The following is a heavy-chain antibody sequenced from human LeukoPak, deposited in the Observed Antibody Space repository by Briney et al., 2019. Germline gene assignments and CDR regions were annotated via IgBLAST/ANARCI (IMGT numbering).Heavy chain of an antibody. CDR3: ASHGSSGHDPLT. CDR1: GDSIWSYY. CDR2: IYYTGST. V-gene: IGHV4-59*08. D-gene: IGHD5-12*01. Sequence: SETLSPTCTVSGDSIWSYYWNWIRRPPGKGLEWIGYIYYTGSTSYNPSLKSRVTISLDTSKSQFSLRLTSVTAADTAVYYCASHGSSGHDPLTWGQGTLVTVSS. J-gene: IGHJ4*01.